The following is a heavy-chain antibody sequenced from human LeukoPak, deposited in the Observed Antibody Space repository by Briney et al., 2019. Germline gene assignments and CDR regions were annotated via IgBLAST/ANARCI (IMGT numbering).Heavy chain of an antibody. V-gene: IGHV4-59*03. CDR3: ATYYSDSSAYVHYLDS. CDR2: VHYSGST. J-gene: IGHJ4*02. CDR1: GGYISGFY. Sequence: PSETLSLTCTVSGGYISGFYWSWIRQPTEKGLEWIGYVHYSGSTNYNPSLKSRVIISVDSSKNQFSLKLSSVTAADTAVYYCATYYSDSSAYVHYLDSWGQGTLVTVSS. D-gene: IGHD3-22*01.